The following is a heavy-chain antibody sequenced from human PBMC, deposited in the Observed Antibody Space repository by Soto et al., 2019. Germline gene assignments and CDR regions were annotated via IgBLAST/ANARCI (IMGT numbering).Heavy chain of an antibody. CDR1: GYTFTSYC. CDR3: ARQDPNIVSTIDY. D-gene: IGHD3-16*02. J-gene: IGHJ4*02. V-gene: IGHV1-18*04. CDR2: ISAYSGGT. Sequence: ASVKVSCKASGYTFTSYCISGVRQAPGQGLEWMGWISAYSGGTNYAQKLQGRVTMTTDTSTSTAYMELRSLRSDDTAVYYCARQDPNIVSTIDYWGQGTLVTVSS.